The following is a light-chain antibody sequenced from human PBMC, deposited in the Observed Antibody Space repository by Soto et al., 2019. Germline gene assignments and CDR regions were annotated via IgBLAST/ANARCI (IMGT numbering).Light chain of an antibody. Sequence: EIVLTQYPATLSVSPGERSTLSFRASQSVNSNLAWYQQKLGQAPRVLIFGASTRATGIPARFSGSGSGTEFSLTINSLQSEDFAVYYCQEYNSWPWTFGQGTKVDIK. V-gene: IGKV3-15*01. CDR2: GAS. CDR3: QEYNSWPWT. CDR1: QSVNSN. J-gene: IGKJ1*01.